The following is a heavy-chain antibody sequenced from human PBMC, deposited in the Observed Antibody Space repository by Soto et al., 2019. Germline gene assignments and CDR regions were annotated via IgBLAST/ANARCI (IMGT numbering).Heavy chain of an antibody. Sequence: ASVKVSCKASGYTFTSYGISWVRQAPGQGLEWMGWISAYNGNTNYAQKLQGRVTMTTDTSTSTAYMELRSLRSDDTAVYYCARGKKRFLEWLPRNYYYGMDVWGQGTTVTVSS. CDR1: GYTFTSYG. V-gene: IGHV1-18*01. D-gene: IGHD3-3*01. J-gene: IGHJ6*02. CDR2: ISAYNGNT. CDR3: ARGKKRFLEWLPRNYYYGMDV.